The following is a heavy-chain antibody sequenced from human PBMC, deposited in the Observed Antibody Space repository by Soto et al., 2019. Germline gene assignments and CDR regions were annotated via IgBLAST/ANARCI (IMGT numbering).Heavy chain of an antibody. Sequence: QVQLVQSGAEVKKPGSSVKVSCKASGGAFNTYAISWVRMATGQGLEWLGGYIPMFGTANYGQKLQGRVTITADASTSTAYMDVMRLTSDVTAVYYCASDHSVAVAENGLYYYYGMDVWGQGTTVTVSS. V-gene: IGHV1-69*12. CDR3: ASDHSVAVAENGLYYYYGMDV. CDR1: GGAFNTYA. D-gene: IGHD3-10*01. CDR2: YIPMFGTA. J-gene: IGHJ6*02.